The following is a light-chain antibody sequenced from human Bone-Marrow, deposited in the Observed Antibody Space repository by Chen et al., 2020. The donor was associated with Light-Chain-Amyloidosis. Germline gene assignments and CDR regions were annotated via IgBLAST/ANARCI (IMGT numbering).Light chain of an antibody. CDR2: EDD. V-gene: IGLV6-57*01. CDR1: SGSSATND. J-gene: IGLJ3*02. CDR3: QSYQGSSQGV. Sequence: NFMLTQPHSVSESPGKTVIISCTRSSGSSATNDVQWYQQRPGSSHTAVIYEDDQRPSGVPDRFSGSNDRSSNSASLTISGLKTEDEADYYCQSYQGSSQGVFGGGTKLTVL.